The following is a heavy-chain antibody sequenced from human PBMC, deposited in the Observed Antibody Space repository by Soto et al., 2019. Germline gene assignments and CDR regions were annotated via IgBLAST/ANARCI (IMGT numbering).Heavy chain of an antibody. J-gene: IGHJ6*03. CDR1: AFTFGSYW. Sequence: EVQLVESGGGLVQPGGALRLSCEASAFTFGSYWMTWVRQAPGKGLEWVANIKEDGSEKYYVDSVKGRFAISRDNAKNSMYLQMNSLRAEDTAVYYCARDQLVAWDGQPRGYHMDVWGKGTTVTVSS. CDR3: ARDQLVAWDGQPRGYHMDV. D-gene: IGHD2-15*01. CDR2: IKEDGSEK. V-gene: IGHV3-7*01.